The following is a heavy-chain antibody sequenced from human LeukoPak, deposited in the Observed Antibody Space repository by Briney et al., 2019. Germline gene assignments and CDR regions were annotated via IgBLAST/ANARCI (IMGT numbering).Heavy chain of an antibody. V-gene: IGHV3-30-3*01. D-gene: IGHD3-22*01. CDR2: ISYDGSNK. J-gene: IGHJ4*02. CDR1: GFTFSSYA. CDR3: ARDPTKYYYDSSGYGLFDY. Sequence: RGSLRLSCAPSGFTFSSYAMHWVRQAPGKGLEWVAVISYDGSNKYYADSVKGRFTISRDNSKNTLYLQMNSLRAEDTAVYYCARDPTKYYYDSSGYGLFDYWGQGTLVTVSS.